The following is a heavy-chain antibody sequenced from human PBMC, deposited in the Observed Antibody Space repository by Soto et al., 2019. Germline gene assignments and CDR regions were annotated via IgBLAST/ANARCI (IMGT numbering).Heavy chain of an antibody. CDR3: ARHGRNGFDI. Sequence: SETLSLTCTVSGGSITSYYWGWIRQPPGKGLEWIGKIYYSGGSNYNPSLKSRVTISVDTSKNQFSLKLTSVTAADTAVFYCARHGRNGFDIWGQGTMVTVSS. V-gene: IGHV4-59*08. J-gene: IGHJ3*02. CDR1: GGSITSYY. CDR2: IYYSGGS.